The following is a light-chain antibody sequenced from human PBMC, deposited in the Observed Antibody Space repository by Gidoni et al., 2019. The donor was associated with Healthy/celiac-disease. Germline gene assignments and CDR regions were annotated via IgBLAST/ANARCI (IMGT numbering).Light chain of an antibody. CDR2: GAS. V-gene: IGKV3-20*01. CDR3: QQYGSSPTLI. CDR1: QSVSSSY. J-gene: IGKJ4*01. Sequence: EIVLTQSPGTLSLSPGERATLSCRASQSVSSSYLAWYQQKPGQAPRLLSYGASSGSGTDFTLTISRLEPEDFAVYYCQQYGSSPTLIFGGGTKVEIK.